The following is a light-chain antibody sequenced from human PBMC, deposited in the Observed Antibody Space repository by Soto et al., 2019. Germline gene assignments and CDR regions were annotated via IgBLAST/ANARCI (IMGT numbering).Light chain of an antibody. CDR2: NVS. V-gene: IGLV2-14*03. J-gene: IGLJ2*01. CDR3: SSYTITSVL. Sequence: QSALTQPASVSGSPGQSITISCTGTSSDVGSYNYVSWYQQHPGKAPKLIIHNVSNRPSGITNRFSGSKSGNTASLTISGLQAEDEADYYCSSYTITSVLFGGGTKLTVL. CDR1: SSDVGSYNY.